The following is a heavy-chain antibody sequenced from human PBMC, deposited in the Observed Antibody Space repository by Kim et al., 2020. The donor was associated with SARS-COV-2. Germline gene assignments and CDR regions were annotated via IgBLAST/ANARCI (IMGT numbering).Heavy chain of an antibody. J-gene: IGHJ4*02. Sequence: QKFQGRVTITADKSTSTAYMELSSLRSEDTAVYYCARSALSSGWSHYFDYWGQGTLVTVSS. D-gene: IGHD6-19*01. CDR3: ARSALSSGWSHYFDY. V-gene: IGHV1-69*02.